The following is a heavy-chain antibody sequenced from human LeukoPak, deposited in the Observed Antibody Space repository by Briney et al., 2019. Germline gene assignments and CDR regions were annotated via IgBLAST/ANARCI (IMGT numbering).Heavy chain of an antibody. V-gene: IGHV5-51*01. CDR1: GYSFTSYW. Sequence: GESLKISCKGSGYSFTSYWIGWVRQMPGKGLEWMGIIYPGDSDTRYSPSFQGQVTISADKSISTAYLQWSSLKASDTAMYYCARRIVDYYDSSGYSWDYWSQGTLVTVSS. CDR2: IYPGDSDT. D-gene: IGHD3-22*01. CDR3: ARRIVDYYDSSGYSWDY. J-gene: IGHJ4*02.